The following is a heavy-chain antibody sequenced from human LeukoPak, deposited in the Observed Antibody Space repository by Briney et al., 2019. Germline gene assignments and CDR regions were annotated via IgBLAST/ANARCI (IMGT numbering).Heavy chain of an antibody. CDR1: GFPFGSYV. J-gene: IGHJ4*02. CDR2: INHNAEMI. CDR3: ARDHDWAFDL. D-gene: IGHD3-9*01. V-gene: IGHV3-48*02. Sequence: SGGSLRLSCEASGFPFGSYVMSWVRQAPWKGLEWIAYINHNAEMIFYPDFVKGRFSISRDNAKNSLYLQMNALRYEDTAIYYRARDHDWAFDLWGQGTLVTVSS.